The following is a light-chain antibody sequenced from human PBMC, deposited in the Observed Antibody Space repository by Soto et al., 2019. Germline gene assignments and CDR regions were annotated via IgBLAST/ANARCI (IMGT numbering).Light chain of an antibody. Sequence: QSALTQPASVSGSAGQSITISCSGTMRDVGAYNLVSWYQQHPGTAPKLIIYEVRNRPSGISSRFSGSRSGNTASLTISGLQAEDEADYYCCSYAGSGIYVFGTGTELTVL. CDR2: EVR. J-gene: IGLJ1*01. V-gene: IGLV2-23*02. CDR3: CSYAGSGIYV. CDR1: MRDVGAYNL.